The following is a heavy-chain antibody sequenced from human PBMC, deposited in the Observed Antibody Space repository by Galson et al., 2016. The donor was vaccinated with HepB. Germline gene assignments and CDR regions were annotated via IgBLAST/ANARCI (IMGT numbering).Heavy chain of an antibody. V-gene: IGHV3-23*01. CDR2: IHNDGGST. Sequence: SLRLSCAASGFTLSSSAMSWVRQAPGKGLEWVSAIHNDGGSTYYADSVKGRFTISRDNSTNTLYLQMNSLSAEDTAGYYFEKAFGTGFWSGYDYWGQGTLVSVSS. CDR1: GFTLSSSA. J-gene: IGHJ4*02. D-gene: IGHD3-3*01. CDR3: EKAFGTGFWSGYDY.